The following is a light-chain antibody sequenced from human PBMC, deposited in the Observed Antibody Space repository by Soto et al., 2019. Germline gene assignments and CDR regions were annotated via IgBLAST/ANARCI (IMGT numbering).Light chain of an antibody. CDR2: GAS. V-gene: IGKV3-15*01. CDR3: QQYNNWPYT. CDR1: QSVSSN. Sequence: EIVMTQSPATLSVSPGERATLSCTASQSVSSNLAWYQQKPGQAPRLPIYGASTRATGIPARFSGSGCGTECTLTISSLQSEDFAVYYCQQYNNWPYTFGQGTKLQIK. J-gene: IGKJ2*01.